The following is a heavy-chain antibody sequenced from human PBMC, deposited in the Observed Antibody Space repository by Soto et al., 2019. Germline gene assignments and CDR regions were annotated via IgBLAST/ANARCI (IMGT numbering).Heavy chain of an antibody. V-gene: IGHV2-5*01. D-gene: IGHD3-10*02. CDR2: IYWNDDK. CDR1: GFSLSAIGAT. CDR3: VHRLDVPGLAFDP. Sequence: SAPTPVNPTQTLRLTCSFSGFSLSAIGATVGWIRQPPGKALEWLAHIYWNDDKRYSPSLRSRLTISKDTSKNQVVLTFTNMDPADTGTYYCVHRLDVPGLAFDPWGQGTLVTVSS. J-gene: IGHJ5*02.